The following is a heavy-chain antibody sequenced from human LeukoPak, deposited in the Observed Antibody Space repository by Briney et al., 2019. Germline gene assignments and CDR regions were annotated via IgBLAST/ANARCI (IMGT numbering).Heavy chain of an antibody. CDR2: ISYDGSNK. J-gene: IGHJ5*02. V-gene: IGHV3-30*03. CDR1: GFTFSSYG. CDR3: ARDWWFDP. Sequence: GRSLRLSCAASGFTFSSYGMHWVRQAPGKGLEWVAVISYDGSNKYYADSVKGRFTISRDNAKSTLYLQMNSLRVEDTAVYYCARDWWFDPWGQGTLVSVSS.